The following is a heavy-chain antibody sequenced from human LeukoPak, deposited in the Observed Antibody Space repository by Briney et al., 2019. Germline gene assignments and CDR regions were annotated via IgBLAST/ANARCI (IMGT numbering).Heavy chain of an antibody. CDR1: GFTFSSYW. V-gene: IGHV3-74*01. J-gene: IGHJ4*02. Sequence: PGGSLRLSCAASGFTFSSYWMHWVRQAPGKGLVWVSCINSDGSSAFYADSVKGRFTISRDNAKNTLYLQMNSLRAEDTAVYYCAKGRRVIAVAGTDFDYWGQGTLVTVSS. D-gene: IGHD6-19*01. CDR2: INSDGSSA. CDR3: AKGRRVIAVAGTDFDY.